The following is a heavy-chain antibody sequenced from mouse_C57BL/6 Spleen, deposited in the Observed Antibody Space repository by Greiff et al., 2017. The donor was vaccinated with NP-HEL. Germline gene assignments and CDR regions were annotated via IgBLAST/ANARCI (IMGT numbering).Heavy chain of an antibody. D-gene: IGHD2-1*01. CDR1: GYTFTSYW. CDR3: ARGYGNYFDY. J-gene: IGHJ2*01. Sequence: VQLQQPGAELVRPGSSVKLSCKASGYTFTSYWMDWVKQRPGQGLEWIGNIYPSDSETHYNQKFKDKATLTVDKSSSTAYMQLSSLTSEDSAVYYCARGYGNYFDYWGQGTTLSLL. CDR2: IYPSDSET. V-gene: IGHV1-61*01.